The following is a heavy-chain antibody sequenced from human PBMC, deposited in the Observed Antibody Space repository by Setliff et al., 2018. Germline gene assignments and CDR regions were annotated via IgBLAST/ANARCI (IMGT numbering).Heavy chain of an antibody. Sequence: SETLSLTCAVSGYSISSGYYWGWIRQPPGKGLEWIGSIYHSGSTYYNPSLKSRVTISVDTSKNQFSLKLSSVTAADTAVYYCASTDYDILTGYYPYYMDVWGKGTTVTVSS. CDR2: IYHSGST. D-gene: IGHD3-9*01. CDR1: GYSISSGYY. J-gene: IGHJ6*03. V-gene: IGHV4-38-2*01. CDR3: ASTDYDILTGYYPYYMDV.